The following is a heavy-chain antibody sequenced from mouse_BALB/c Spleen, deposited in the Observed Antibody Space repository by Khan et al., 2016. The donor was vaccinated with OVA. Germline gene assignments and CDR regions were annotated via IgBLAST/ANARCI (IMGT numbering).Heavy chain of an antibody. Sequence: QVQLQQSGAELARPGASVKMSCKASGYTFTSNTMHWVKQRPGQGLEWIGYINPNSAYTNYNQNFKDKATLTADKSSSTAYMQLSSLTSDDSAVYYRARRTTVDSMDYWGQGTSVTVSS. D-gene: IGHD1-1*01. J-gene: IGHJ4*01. CDR2: INPNSAYT. CDR3: ARRTTVDSMDY. V-gene: IGHV1-4*01. CDR1: GYTFTSNT.